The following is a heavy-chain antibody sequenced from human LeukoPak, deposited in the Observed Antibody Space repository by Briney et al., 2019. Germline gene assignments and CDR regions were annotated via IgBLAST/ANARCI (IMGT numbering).Heavy chain of an antibody. CDR1: GGSMSGYY. V-gene: IGHV4-59*01. CDR2: IHYSGTT. J-gene: IGHJ4*02. Sequence: SETLSLTCTVSGGSMSGYYWSWIRQPPGKGLEWIGYIHYSGTTNYNPSLKSRVTISLDTSRDQFSLKLRSVTTADTAVYYCARRRVYSGSGEFDFWGQGTLVTVSS. CDR3: ARRRVYSGSGEFDF. D-gene: IGHD5-12*01.